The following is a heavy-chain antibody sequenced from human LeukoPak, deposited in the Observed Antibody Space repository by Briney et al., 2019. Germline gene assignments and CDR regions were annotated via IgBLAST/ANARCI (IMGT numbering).Heavy chain of an antibody. D-gene: IGHD6-19*01. CDR1: GYTFTGYY. V-gene: IGHV1-2*02. Sequence: ASVKVSCKASGYTFTGYYMHWVRQAPGQGLEWMGGINPNNGGTNFAQKFQGRVTMTRDTSISTAYMDLSRLRSDDTAVYYCATTPPGSGWYWTFDFWGQGTPVTVSP. CDR2: INPNNGGT. CDR3: ATTPPGSGWYWTFDF. J-gene: IGHJ4*02.